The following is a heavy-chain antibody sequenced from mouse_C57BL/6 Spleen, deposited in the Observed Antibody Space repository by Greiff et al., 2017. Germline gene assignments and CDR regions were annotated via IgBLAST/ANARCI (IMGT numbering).Heavy chain of an antibody. Sequence: QVQLQQSGAELVRPGASVTLSCKASGYTFTDYEMHWVKQTPVHGLEWIGAIDPETGGTAYNQKFKGKAIRTADKSSSTAYMELRSLTSEDSAVDYCTKYYYGSRYFDVWGTGTTVTVSS. J-gene: IGHJ1*03. CDR2: IDPETGGT. CDR1: GYTFTDYE. D-gene: IGHD1-1*01. V-gene: IGHV1-15*01. CDR3: TKYYYGSRYFDV.